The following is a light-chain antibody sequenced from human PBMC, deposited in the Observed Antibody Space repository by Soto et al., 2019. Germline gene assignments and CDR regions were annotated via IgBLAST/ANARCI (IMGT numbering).Light chain of an antibody. CDR1: QSISSW. CDR2: KAS. CDR3: QQYNSYWT. V-gene: IGKV1-5*03. J-gene: IGKJ1*01. Sequence: EIQMTQSPSTQSASVGDRVTITCRASQSISSWLAWYQQKPGKAPKLLIYKASSLESGVPSRFSGSGSGTEFTLTISSLQPDDFATYYCQQYNSYWTFGQGTKVDI.